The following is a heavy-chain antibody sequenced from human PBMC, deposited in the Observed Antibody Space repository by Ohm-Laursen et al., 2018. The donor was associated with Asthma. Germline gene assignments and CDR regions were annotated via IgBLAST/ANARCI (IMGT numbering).Heavy chain of an antibody. CDR1: GGTFSSYA. CDR3: ARLWQLYYSYGMDV. CDR2: IIPIFGTA. J-gene: IGHJ6*02. V-gene: IGHV1-69*01. D-gene: IGHD1-1*01. Sequence: SSVKVSCKASGGTFSSYAISWVRQAPGQGLEWMGGIIPIFGTANYAQKFQGRVTTTADESTSTAYMELSSLRSEDTAVYYCARLWQLYYSYGMDVWGQGTTVTVSS.